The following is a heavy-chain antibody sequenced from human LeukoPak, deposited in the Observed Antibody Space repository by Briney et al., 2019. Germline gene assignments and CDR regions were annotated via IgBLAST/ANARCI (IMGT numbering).Heavy chain of an antibody. Sequence: PGGSLRLSCAASGFTFSSYAMHWVRQAPGKGLQWVAFISYDGTNKYYADSVKGRFTISRDNSKNTLYLQMNSLRPEDTAVYYCARGHSSGWYYFDYWGQGTLVTVSS. D-gene: IGHD6-19*01. V-gene: IGHV3-30-3*01. CDR2: ISYDGTNK. CDR3: ARGHSSGWYYFDY. J-gene: IGHJ4*02. CDR1: GFTFSSYA.